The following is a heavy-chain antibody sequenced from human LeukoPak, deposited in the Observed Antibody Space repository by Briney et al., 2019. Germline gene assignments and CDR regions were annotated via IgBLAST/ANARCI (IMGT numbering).Heavy chain of an antibody. CDR3: ASLDTAHPSGVH. D-gene: IGHD5-18*01. CDR1: TFTFTPGW. Sequence: PGGSLRLSCEASTFTFTPGWMSWVRQAPGKGLEWAAMMKRDGGEKRYVDSVRGRFTISRDNAKNSLYLQMDSLRDEDTAVYYCASLDTAHPSGVHWGQGTLVTVSS. V-gene: IGHV3-7*01. CDR2: MKRDGGEK. J-gene: IGHJ4*02.